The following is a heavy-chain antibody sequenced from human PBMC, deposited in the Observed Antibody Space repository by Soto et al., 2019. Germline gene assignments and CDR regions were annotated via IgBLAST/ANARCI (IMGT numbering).Heavy chain of an antibody. CDR2: INAGNGNT. D-gene: IGHD3-22*01. V-gene: IGHV1-3*05. CDR3: ARSSGYYLIDDY. CDR1: GYTFTNYA. Sequence: QVQLVQSGAEEKKPGASVTVSCKASGYTFTNYAMHWVRQPPGHRLEWMGWINAGNGNTKYSQKFQGRVTITRDTSASTAYMELSSLRSEDTAVYYCARSSGYYLIDDYWGQGTLVTVSS. J-gene: IGHJ4*02.